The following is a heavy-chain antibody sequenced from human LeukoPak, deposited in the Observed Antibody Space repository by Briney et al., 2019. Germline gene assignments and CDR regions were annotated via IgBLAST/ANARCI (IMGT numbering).Heavy chain of an antibody. J-gene: IGHJ4*02. V-gene: IGHV3-11*05. CDR1: GLTFSDYY. D-gene: IGHD2-15*01. Sequence: GGSLRLSCAASGLTFSDYYMSWIRQAPGKGLEWVSYISSSSSYTNYADSVKGRFTISRDNAKNSLYLQMNSLRAEDTAVYYCARVVRSSPDYWGQGTLVTVSS. CDR3: ARVVRSSPDY. CDR2: ISSSSSYT.